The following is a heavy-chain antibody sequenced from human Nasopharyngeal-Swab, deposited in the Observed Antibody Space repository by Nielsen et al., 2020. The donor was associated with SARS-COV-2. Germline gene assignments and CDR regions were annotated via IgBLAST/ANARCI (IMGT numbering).Heavy chain of an antibody. D-gene: IGHD6-13*01. Sequence: GGSLRLSCKGSGYSFTSYWIGWVRQMPGKGLEWMGIIYPGDSDTRCSPSFQGQVTISADKSISTAYLQWSSLKASDTAMYYCAWSSSWYHTGYFDYWGQGTLVTVSS. CDR1: GYSFTSYW. CDR2: IYPGDSDT. V-gene: IGHV5-51*01. CDR3: AWSSSWYHTGYFDY. J-gene: IGHJ4*02.